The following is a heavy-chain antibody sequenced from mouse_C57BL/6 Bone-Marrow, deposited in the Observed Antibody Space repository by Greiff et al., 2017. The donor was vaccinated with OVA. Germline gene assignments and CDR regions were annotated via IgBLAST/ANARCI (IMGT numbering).Heavy chain of an antibody. V-gene: IGHV1-26*01. Sequence: EVKLQQSGPELVKPGASVKISCKASGYTFTDYYMNWVKQSHGKSLEWIGDINPNNGGTSYNQKFKGKATLTVDKSSSTAYMELRSLTSEDSAVYYCAQFITPYAMDYWGQGTSVTVSS. J-gene: IGHJ4*01. CDR3: AQFITPYAMDY. D-gene: IGHD1-1*01. CDR2: INPNNGGT. CDR1: GYTFTDYY.